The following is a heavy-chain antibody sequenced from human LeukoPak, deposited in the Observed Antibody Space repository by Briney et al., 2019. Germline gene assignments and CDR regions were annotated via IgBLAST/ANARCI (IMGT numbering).Heavy chain of an antibody. D-gene: IGHD3-22*01. J-gene: IGHJ4*02. V-gene: IGHV1-18*01. CDR1: GYTFTSYG. Sequence: GASVKVSCKASGYTFTSYGISWVRQAPGQGLEWMGWISAYNGNTNYAQKLQGRVTTTTDTSTSTAYMELRSLRSDDTAVYYCARVRSYYDSSAYDYWGQGTLVTVSS. CDR2: ISAYNGNT. CDR3: ARVRSYYDSSAYDY.